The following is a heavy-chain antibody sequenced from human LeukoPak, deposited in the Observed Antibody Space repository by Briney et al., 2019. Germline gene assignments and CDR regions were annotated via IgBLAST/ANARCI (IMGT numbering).Heavy chain of an antibody. CDR2: INTDGTTT. D-gene: IGHD4-17*01. V-gene: IGHV3-74*01. CDR3: ARGTLKTTVATYGFDI. J-gene: IGHJ3*02. Sequence: HTGGSLRLSCAASGFTFSSYWMHWVRQDPGKGLVWVSRINTDGTTTTYADSVKGRFAISRDTAKNMLYLQMNSLRADDTAVYYCARGTLKTTVATYGFDIWGQGTMVTVSS. CDR1: GFTFSSYW.